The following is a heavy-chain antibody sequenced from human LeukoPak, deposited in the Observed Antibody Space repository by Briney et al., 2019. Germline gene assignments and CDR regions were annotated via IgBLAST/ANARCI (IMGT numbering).Heavy chain of an antibody. J-gene: IGHJ4*02. CDR1: GFTFSSYA. CDR2: ISGSGGST. Sequence: GGSLRLSCAASGFTFSSYAMSWVRQAPGKGLEWVSAISGSGGSTYYADSVKGRFTISRDNSKNTLYLQMNSLRAEDTAVYYCAKDFNAYPWGVNYFDYWGQGTLVTVSS. CDR3: AKDFNAYPWGVNYFDY. V-gene: IGHV3-23*01. D-gene: IGHD3-10*01.